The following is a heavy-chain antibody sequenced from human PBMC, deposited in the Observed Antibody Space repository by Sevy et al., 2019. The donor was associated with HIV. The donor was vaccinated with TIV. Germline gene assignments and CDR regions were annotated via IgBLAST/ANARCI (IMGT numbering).Heavy chain of an antibody. Sequence: GGSLRLSCAASGFTFSDHYMEWVRQAPGKGLEWVGRIRSKADSYTTEYAASVKGRFTISRDDSKNSLYLLMNSLKTEDTAVYYCATHAGIAAAGRVVDYWGQGTLVTVSS. V-gene: IGHV3-72*01. J-gene: IGHJ4*02. CDR3: ATHAGIAAAGRVVDY. CDR1: GFTFSDHY. CDR2: IRSKADSYTT. D-gene: IGHD6-13*01.